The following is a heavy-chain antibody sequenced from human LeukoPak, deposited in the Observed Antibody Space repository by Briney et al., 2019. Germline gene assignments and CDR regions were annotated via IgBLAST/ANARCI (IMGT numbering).Heavy chain of an antibody. Sequence: GGSLRLSCAASGFTFSNYAMSWVRQAPGKGLEWVSAISGSGGSTYYADSVKGRFTISRDNSKNTLYLQMNSLRAEDTAVYYCARVPPSYYDILTGPFDIWGQGTMVTVSS. CDR1: GFTFSNYA. D-gene: IGHD3-9*01. CDR2: ISGSGGST. V-gene: IGHV3-23*01. CDR3: ARVPPSYYDILTGPFDI. J-gene: IGHJ3*02.